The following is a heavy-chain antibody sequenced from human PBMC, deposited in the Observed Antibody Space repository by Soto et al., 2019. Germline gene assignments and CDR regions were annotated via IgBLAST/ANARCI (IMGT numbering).Heavy chain of an antibody. Sequence: VKVSCKVSGYTLTELSMHWVRQAPGKGREWMGGFDPEDGETIYAQKFQGRVTMTEDTSTDTAYMELSSLRSEDTAVYYCATTSGDTAMDIRRYYYYMHVSGKATTVTVSS. CDR2: FDPEDGET. CDR3: ATTSGDTAMDIRRYYYYMHV. J-gene: IGHJ6*03. D-gene: IGHD5-18*01. V-gene: IGHV1-24*01. CDR1: GYTLTELS.